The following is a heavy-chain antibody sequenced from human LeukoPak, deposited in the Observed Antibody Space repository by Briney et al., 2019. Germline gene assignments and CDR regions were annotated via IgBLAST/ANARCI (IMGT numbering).Heavy chain of an antibody. J-gene: IGHJ6*02. CDR1: SGSISSHY. V-gene: IGHV4-59*11. CDR2: IYNSGTT. D-gene: IGHD2-2*01. Sequence: SETLSLTCTVSSGSISSHYWTWIRQPPGKGLEWIGDIYNSGTTNYNPSLKSRVTTSVDTSKNQFSLKLSSVTAADTAVYYCARETPYQLPHPYYGMDVWGQGTTVTVSS. CDR3: ARETPYQLPHPYYGMDV.